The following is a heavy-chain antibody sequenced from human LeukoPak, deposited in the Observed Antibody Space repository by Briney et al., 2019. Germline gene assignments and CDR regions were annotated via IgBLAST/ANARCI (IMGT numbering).Heavy chain of an antibody. V-gene: IGHV4-39*01. D-gene: IGHD6-19*01. Sequence: SETLSLTCTVSGDSISSSTYYWAWIRQPPGKGLEWIGSFSYGGNTYYKSSLKSRLTISVDTSKSQFSLKLSSVTAADTSVYYCARHVHSGWYWVYWGQGTLVTVSS. CDR1: GDSISSSTYY. CDR2: FSYGGNT. CDR3: ARHVHSGWYWVY. J-gene: IGHJ4*02.